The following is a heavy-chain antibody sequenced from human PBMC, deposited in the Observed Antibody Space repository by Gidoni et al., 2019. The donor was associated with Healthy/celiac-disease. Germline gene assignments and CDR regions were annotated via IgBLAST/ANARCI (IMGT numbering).Heavy chain of an antibody. Sequence: QVQLVESGGGVVQPGRSLSLSCAASGFPFSSYGMHWVRQAPGKGLEWVAVISYDGSNKYYADSVKGRFTISRDNSKNTLYLQMNSLRAEDTAVYYCAKDYRVGGYYYYGMDVWGQGTTVTVSS. CDR1: GFPFSSYG. CDR3: AKDYRVGGYYYYGMDV. J-gene: IGHJ6*02. V-gene: IGHV3-30*18. CDR2: ISYDGSNK. D-gene: IGHD1-26*01.